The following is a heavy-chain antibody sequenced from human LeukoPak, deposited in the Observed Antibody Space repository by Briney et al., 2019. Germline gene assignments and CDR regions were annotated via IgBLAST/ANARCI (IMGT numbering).Heavy chain of an antibody. V-gene: IGHV3-43*02. CDR1: GFTFDDYA. J-gene: IGHJ4*02. D-gene: IGHD3-16*02. CDR3: AKDLYDYVWGRYRYAFDY. Sequence: AGGSLRLSCAASGFTFDDYAIHWVRQAPGKGLEWVSLISGDGGSTYYADSVKGRFTISRDNSKNSLYLQMNSLRTEDAALYYCAKDLYDYVWGRYRYAFDYWGQGTLVTVSS. CDR2: ISGDGGST.